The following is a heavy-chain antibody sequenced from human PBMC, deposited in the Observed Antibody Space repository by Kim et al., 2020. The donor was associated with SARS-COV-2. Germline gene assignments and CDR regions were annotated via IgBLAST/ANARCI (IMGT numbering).Heavy chain of an antibody. CDR1: GFTFSSYS. J-gene: IGHJ4*02. CDR3: ARNDYGDYAWPDGRTFDY. V-gene: IGHV3-48*04. D-gene: IGHD4-17*01. Sequence: GGSLRLSCAASGFTFSSYSMNWVRQAPGKGLEWVSYISSSSSTIYYADSVKGRFTTSRDNAKNSLYLQMNSLRAEDTAVYYCARNDYGDYAWPDGRTFDYWGQGTLVTVSS. CDR2: ISSSSSTI.